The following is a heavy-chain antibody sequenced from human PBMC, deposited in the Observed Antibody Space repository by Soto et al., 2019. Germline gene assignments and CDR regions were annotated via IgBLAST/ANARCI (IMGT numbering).Heavy chain of an antibody. V-gene: IGHV1-2*04. CDR3: ARAYEVAGGYYYYMDV. CDR2: INPNSGGT. CDR1: GYTFTGYY. J-gene: IGHJ6*03. D-gene: IGHD6-19*01. Sequence: ASVKVSCKASGYTFTGYYMHWVRQAPGQGLEWMGWINPNSGGTNYAQKFQGWVTMTRDTSISTAYMELSRLRSDDTAVYYCARAYEVAGGYYYYMDVWGKGTTVTVSS.